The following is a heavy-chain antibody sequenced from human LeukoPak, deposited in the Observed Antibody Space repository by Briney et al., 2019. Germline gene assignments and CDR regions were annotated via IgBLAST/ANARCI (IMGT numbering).Heavy chain of an antibody. Sequence: PSETLSLTCAVYGGSFSGYYWTWIRQPPGKGLEWIGEIHYSGRINYNPSLKSRFTISADTSNNHFSLKMNSVTAADTAVYYCSRGTDAYKCGNSWGQGTLVTVSS. J-gene: IGHJ4*02. CDR3: SRGTDAYKCGNS. D-gene: IGHD5-24*01. V-gene: IGHV4-34*01. CDR2: IHYSGRI. CDR1: GGSFSGYY.